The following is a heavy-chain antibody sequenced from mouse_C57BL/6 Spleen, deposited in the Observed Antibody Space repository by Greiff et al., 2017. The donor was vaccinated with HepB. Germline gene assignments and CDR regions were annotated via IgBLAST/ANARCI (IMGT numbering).Heavy chain of an antibody. CDR1: GFNIKDYY. J-gene: IGHJ3*01. D-gene: IGHD2-5*01. V-gene: IGHV14-1*01. CDR2: IDPEDGDT. CDR3: TTVYYSNPHFAY. Sequence: EVQLQQSGAELVRPGASVKLSCTASGFNIKDYYMHWVKQRPEQGLEWIGRIDPEDGDTEYAPKFQGKATMTADTSSNTAYLQLSSLTSEDTAVYYCTTVYYSNPHFAYWGQGTLVTVSA.